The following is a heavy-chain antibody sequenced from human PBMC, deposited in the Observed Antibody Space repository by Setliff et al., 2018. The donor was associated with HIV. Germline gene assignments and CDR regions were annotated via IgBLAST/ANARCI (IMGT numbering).Heavy chain of an antibody. D-gene: IGHD2-15*01. V-gene: IGHV4-39*07. CDR3: ARGRRYCSGGSCYVVGWYYYYYMDV. CDR1: GGSISSSSYY. J-gene: IGHJ6*03. Sequence: PSETLSLTCTVSGGSISSSSYYWSWIRQPPGKGLEWIGEINHSGSTNYNPSLKSRVTISVDTSKNQFSLKLSSVTAADTAVYYCARGRRYCSGGSCYVVGWYYYYYMDVWGKGTTVTVSS. CDR2: INHSGST.